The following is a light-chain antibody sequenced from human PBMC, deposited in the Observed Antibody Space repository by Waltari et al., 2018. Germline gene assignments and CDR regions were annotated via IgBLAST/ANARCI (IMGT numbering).Light chain of an antibody. J-gene: IGLJ3*02. CDR2: KDS. V-gene: IGLV3-25*03. CDR1: ALPKQY. CDR3: QSGDSSGVGV. Sequence: SYELTQPPSVSVSPGQTARITCSGDALPKQYAHWYQQKPGQVPGLVIFKDSERPSGIPERFSGSSSGKTVTLTSSGVQAEDEADYYCQSGDSSGVGVFGGGTKLTVL.